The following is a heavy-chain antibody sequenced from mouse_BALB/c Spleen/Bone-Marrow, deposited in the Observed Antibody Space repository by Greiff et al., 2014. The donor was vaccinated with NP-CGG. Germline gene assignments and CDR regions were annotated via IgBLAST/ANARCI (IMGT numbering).Heavy chain of an antibody. CDR2: IDPANGNT. V-gene: IGHV14-3*02. CDR1: GFNIKDTY. J-gene: IGHJ2*02. Sequence: VQLQQSGAELVKPGASVKLSCTASGFNIKDTYMHWVKQRPDQGLEWIGRIDPANGNTKYNQKFQGKATITSDTSSNTAYLQLRSPAACDSAVCYSAGGADYWGQGTSLTVSS. CDR3: AGGADY. D-gene: IGHD1-1*02.